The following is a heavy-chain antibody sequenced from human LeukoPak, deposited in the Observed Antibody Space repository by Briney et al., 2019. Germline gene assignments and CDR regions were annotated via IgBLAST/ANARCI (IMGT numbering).Heavy chain of an antibody. D-gene: IGHD5-12*01. CDR1: GFSFREHW. V-gene: IGHV3-7*02. CDR2: IKEDGNED. Sequence: GGSLRLSCTVSGFSFREHWMSWVRQAPGKGLEWVGNIKEDGNEDYYVDSVEGRFVIFRDNAKNSLYLQMHSLRAEDTAVYYCTRGDRGYAESLYWGRGTLVTVSS. J-gene: IGHJ4*02. CDR3: TRGDRGYAESLY.